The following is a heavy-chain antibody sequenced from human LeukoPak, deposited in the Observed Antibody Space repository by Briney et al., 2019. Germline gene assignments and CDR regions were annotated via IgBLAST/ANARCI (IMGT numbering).Heavy chain of an antibody. CDR2: IYYSGST. V-gene: IGHV4-39*07. Sequence: SETLSLTCTVSGGSISSSSYYWGWIRQPPGKGLEWIGSIYYSGSTYNNPSLKSRVTIPVDTSKNQFSLKLSSVTAADTAVYYCARDYCSGGSCYSRSDGMDVWGQGTTVTVSS. D-gene: IGHD2-15*01. CDR3: ARDYCSGGSCYSRSDGMDV. J-gene: IGHJ6*02. CDR1: GGSISSSSYY.